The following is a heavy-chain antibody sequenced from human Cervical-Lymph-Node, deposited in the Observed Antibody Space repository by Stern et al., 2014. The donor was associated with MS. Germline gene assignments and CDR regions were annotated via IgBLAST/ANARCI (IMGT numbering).Heavy chain of an antibody. J-gene: IGHJ4*01. Sequence: QLQLLESGPGLVKPSETLSLTCTVSGGSITNYYWSWIRQPPGKGLEWIGYIYYSGSTNYNPSLKRRVTIFVNQSIHEFSLNLSSVTAADTAVYYCARNKGMFFLWGQGTLVTVSS. CDR2: IYYSGST. CDR1: GGSITNYY. V-gene: IGHV4-59*01. CDR3: ARNKGMFFL. D-gene: IGHD2/OR15-2a*01.